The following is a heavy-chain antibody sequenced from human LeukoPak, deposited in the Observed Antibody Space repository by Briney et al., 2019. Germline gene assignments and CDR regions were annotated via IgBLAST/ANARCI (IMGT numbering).Heavy chain of an antibody. CDR3: ARAGFYNGYDY. CDR1: GFAVSTYS. CDR2: LNSDGIRT. V-gene: IGHV3-74*01. Sequence: GGSLRLSCEGFGFAVSTYSMHWVRQTPGQGLVWVSRLNSDGIRTDYADSVRGRFTISRDNAKNTFYMYMDSLRAEDTAVYYCARAGFYNGYDYWGQGTLVTASS. J-gene: IGHJ4*02. D-gene: IGHD5-18*01.